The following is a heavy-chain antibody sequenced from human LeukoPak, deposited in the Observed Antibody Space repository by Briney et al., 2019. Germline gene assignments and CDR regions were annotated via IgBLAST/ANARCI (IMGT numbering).Heavy chain of an antibody. CDR2: IIPILGIA. D-gene: IGHD3-10*01. V-gene: IGHV1-69*04. J-gene: IGHJ6*02. CDR3: ALGITMVRGVILWGMDV. CDR1: GGTFSSYA. Sequence: ASVKVSCKASGGTFSSYAISWVRQAPGQGLEWMGRIIPILGIANYAQKFQGRVTITADKSTSTAYMELSSLRSEDTAVYYCALGITMVRGVILWGMDVWGQGTTVTVSS.